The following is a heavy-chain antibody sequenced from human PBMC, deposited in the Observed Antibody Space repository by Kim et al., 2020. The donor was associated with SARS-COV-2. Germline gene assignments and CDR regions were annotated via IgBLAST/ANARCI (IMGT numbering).Heavy chain of an antibody. CDR1: GGTFSSYA. CDR3: EIGYNWNGRVGMDV. D-gene: IGHD1-20*01. Sequence: SVKVSCKASGGTFSSYAISWVRQAPGQGLEWMGGIIPIFGTANYAQKFQGRVTITADESTSTAYMELSSLRSEDTAVYYCEIGYNWNGRVGMDVWGQGTTVTVSS. J-gene: IGHJ6*02. CDR2: IIPIFGTA. V-gene: IGHV1-69*13.